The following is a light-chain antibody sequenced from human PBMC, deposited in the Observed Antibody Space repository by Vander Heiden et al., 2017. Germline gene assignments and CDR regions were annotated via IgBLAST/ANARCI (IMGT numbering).Light chain of an antibody. V-gene: IGKV1-5*03. J-gene: IGKJ1*01. CDR3: QQYNSYSRT. CDR2: KAS. Sequence: DLQMTQSPSTLSASVADRVTITCRARQSSSSWLAWYQQKAGKPPKLLISKASSLESRVPSMFSGSGSGTEFTLTISSLQPDYFATYYCQQYNSYSRTFGQGTKVEIK. CDR1: QSSSSW.